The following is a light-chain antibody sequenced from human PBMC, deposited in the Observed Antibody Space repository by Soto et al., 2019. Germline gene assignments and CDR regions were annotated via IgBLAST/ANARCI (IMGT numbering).Light chain of an antibody. CDR1: QTISIW. V-gene: IGKV1-5*01. CDR3: QQYHTYYRT. J-gene: IGKJ1*01. Sequence: DIQMTQSPSTLSASVGDRVTITCRASQTISIWLAWYQQKPGKAPDLLIYDASTLESGVPSRFSGSGSGTEFTLTISSLQPDDSATYYCQQYHTYYRTFGQGTKVEIK. CDR2: DAS.